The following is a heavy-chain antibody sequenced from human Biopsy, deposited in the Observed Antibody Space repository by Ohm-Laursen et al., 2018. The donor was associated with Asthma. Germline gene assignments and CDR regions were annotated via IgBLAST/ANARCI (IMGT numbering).Heavy chain of an antibody. CDR2: FSVYNGNT. V-gene: IGHV1-18*01. CDR3: ARAVDYSHYYGIDV. CDR1: GYTFTGVV. D-gene: IGHD3-10*01. Sequence: SVKVSCKPSGYTFTGVVITGGRQAPGQGLNGRGWFSVYNGNTKVAQRLQDRVTMITDTSTSTAYMELRSLRSDDTAVYFCARAVDYSHYYGIDVWGQGTTVTVS. J-gene: IGHJ6*02.